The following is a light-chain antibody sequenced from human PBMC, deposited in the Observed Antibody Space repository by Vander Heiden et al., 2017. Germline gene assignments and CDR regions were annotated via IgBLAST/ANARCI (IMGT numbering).Light chain of an antibody. CDR3: QQYNNWPPRYT. CDR1: QSVSSN. J-gene: IGKJ2*01. Sequence: IVMTQSPATLSVSPGERATLSCRASQSVSSNLAWDQQKPGQAPSPLIYGASTRATGIPARFSGSGSGTEFTLTISSLQSEDFAVYYCQQYNNWPPRYTFGQGTKLEIK. V-gene: IGKV3-15*01. CDR2: GAS.